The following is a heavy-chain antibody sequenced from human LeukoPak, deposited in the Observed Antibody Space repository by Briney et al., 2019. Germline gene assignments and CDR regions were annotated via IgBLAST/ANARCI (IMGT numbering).Heavy chain of an antibody. V-gene: IGHV1-69*13. D-gene: IGHD3-22*01. CDR2: IIPIFGTA. CDR1: GGTFSSYA. Sequence: SVKVSCKASGGTFSSYAISWVRQAPGQGLEWMGGIIPIFGTANYAQKFQGRVTITADESTSTAYMELSSLRSEDTAVYYCAREGDYYDSSGYWDDAFDTWGQGTMVTVSS. J-gene: IGHJ3*02. CDR3: AREGDYYDSSGYWDDAFDT.